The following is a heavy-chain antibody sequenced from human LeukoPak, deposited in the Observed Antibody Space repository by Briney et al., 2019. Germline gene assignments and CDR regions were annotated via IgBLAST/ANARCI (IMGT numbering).Heavy chain of an antibody. D-gene: IGHD3-22*01. V-gene: IGHV3-23*01. Sequence: SGGSLRLSCAASGXTFSTYAMSWVRQAPGKGLEWVSCINGRGVSTYYADSVKGRFTISRDNSKNTLYLQMSSLRADDTAIYYCAREAYYDCSGSLDYWGQGTLVTVSS. CDR2: INGRGVST. CDR3: AREAYYDCSGSLDY. CDR1: GXTFSTYA. J-gene: IGHJ4*02.